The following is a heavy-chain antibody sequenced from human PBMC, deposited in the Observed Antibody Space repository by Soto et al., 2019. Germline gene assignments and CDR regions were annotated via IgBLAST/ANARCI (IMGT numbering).Heavy chain of an antibody. Sequence: LSLTCTVSGGSISGYYWSWIRQPPGKGLEWIGYMYNTGSTVYNPSFKSRVTISVDTSKNQFSLKLSSVTAADTAVYYCARVIAAAGTLFDYWGQGTLVTVSS. CDR1: GGSISGYY. D-gene: IGHD6-13*01. V-gene: IGHV4-59*01. J-gene: IGHJ4*02. CDR3: ARVIAAAGTLFDY. CDR2: MYNTGST.